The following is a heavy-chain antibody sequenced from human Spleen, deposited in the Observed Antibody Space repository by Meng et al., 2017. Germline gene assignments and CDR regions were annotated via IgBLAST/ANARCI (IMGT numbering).Heavy chain of an antibody. CDR1: GDPISSSDSY. CDR3: VRSRAWVRTGFDP. J-gene: IGHJ5*02. D-gene: IGHD1/OR15-1a*01. V-gene: IGHV4-39*01. CDR2: IGHSGFT. Sequence: QPQLQESGPGLVKPSETLSLTFRVSGDPISSSDSYGGWIRQSPGKGLEWIGSIGHSGFTYYTPSLESRVTVSVDTSRSQFSLELTSVTAADTAVYYCVRSRAWVRTGFDPWGQGTLVTVSS.